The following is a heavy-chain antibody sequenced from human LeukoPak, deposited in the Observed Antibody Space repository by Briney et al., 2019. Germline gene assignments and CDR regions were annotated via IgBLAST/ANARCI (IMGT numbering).Heavy chain of an antibody. CDR3: ARDEPEPHYYDSSGYSFFDY. J-gene: IGHJ4*02. Sequence: ASVKVSCKGSGGTFSSYAISWVRQAPGQGLEWMGRIIPILGIANYAQKFQGRVTITADKSTSTAYMELSSLRSEDTAVYYCARDEPEPHYYDSSGYSFFDYWGQGTLVTVSS. V-gene: IGHV1-69*04. CDR2: IIPILGIA. CDR1: GGTFSSYA. D-gene: IGHD3-22*01.